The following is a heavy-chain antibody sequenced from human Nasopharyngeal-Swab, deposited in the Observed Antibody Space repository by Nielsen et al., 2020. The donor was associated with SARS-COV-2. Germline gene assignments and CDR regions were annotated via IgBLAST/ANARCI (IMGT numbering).Heavy chain of an antibody. CDR1: GYTFTSYA. CDR2: INTNTGNP. CDR3: AREAAAGIVYGMDA. V-gene: IGHV7-4-1*02. J-gene: IGHJ6*02. D-gene: IGHD6-13*01. Sequence: ASVKVSCKASGYTFTSYAMNWVRQAPGQGLEWIGWINTNTGNPTYAQGFTGRFVFSLDTSVSTAYLQISSLKAEDTAVYYCAREAAAGIVYGMDAWGQGTTVTVSS.